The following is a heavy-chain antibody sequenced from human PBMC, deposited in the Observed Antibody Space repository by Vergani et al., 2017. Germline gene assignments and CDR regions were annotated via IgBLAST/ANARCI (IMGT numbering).Heavy chain of an antibody. Sequence: VLLVQSGAEVKNPGASVRVSCKTSGYTFTNYYIPWVRQAPGQGLEWMGIINPSGGSTTYAQQFQGRLTMTRDTSTSTVYMDLSNLRSEDTAVYYCARPHGDILPPDPRRLDYWGQGTLVVVSS. V-gene: IGHV1-46*03. J-gene: IGHJ4*02. CDR2: INPSGGST. CDR1: GYTFTNYY. CDR3: ARPHGDILPPDPRRLDY.